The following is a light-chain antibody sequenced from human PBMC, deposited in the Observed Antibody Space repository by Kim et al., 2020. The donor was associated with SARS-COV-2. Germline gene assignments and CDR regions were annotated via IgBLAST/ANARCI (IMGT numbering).Light chain of an antibody. J-gene: IGLJ1*01. Sequence: VPISCTGTSSAVGGYNSVSWYQQHPGKAPKLMIYEVSKRPSGVPDRFSGSKSGNTASLTVSGLQAEDEADYYCTSYAGSNTIYVFGTGTKVTVL. CDR2: EVS. CDR3: TSYAGSNTIYV. V-gene: IGLV2-8*01. CDR1: SSAVGGYNS.